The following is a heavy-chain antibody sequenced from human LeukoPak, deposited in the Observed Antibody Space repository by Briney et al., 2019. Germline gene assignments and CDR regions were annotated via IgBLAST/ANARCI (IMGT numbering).Heavy chain of an antibody. J-gene: IGHJ5*02. CDR1: GYTFNNYE. D-gene: IGHD2-15*01. CDR2: MNPKSGNT. CDR3: ARDQDIVVVVAALRQREMGGFDP. V-gene: IGHV1-8*01. Sequence: ASVRVSCKASGYTFNNYEINWVRQAPGEGPEWMGWMNPKSGNTDYAQTFKGRVTMTRKTSIRTAYMELRSLRSDDTAVYYCARDQDIVVVVAALRQREMGGFDPWGQGTLVTVSS.